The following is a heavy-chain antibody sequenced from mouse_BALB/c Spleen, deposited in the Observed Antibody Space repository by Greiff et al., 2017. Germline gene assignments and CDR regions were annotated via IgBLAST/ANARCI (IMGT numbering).Heavy chain of an antibody. CDR1: GFAFSSYD. CDR3: ARVVAYYYAMDY. V-gene: IGHV5-12-1*01. D-gene: IGHD1-1*01. Sequence: EVKVVESGGGLVKPGGSLKLSCAASGFAFSSYDMSWVRQTPEKRLEWVAYISSGGGSTYYPDTVKGRFTISRDNAKNTLYLQMSSLKSEDTAMYYCARVVAYYYAMDYWGQGTSVTVSS. CDR2: ISSGGGST. J-gene: IGHJ4*01.